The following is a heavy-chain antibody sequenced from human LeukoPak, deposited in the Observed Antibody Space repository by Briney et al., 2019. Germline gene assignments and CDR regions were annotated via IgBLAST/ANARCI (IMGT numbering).Heavy chain of an antibody. CDR1: GFTFNNYV. V-gene: IGHV3-23*01. J-gene: IGHJ4*02. D-gene: IGHD3-3*01. CDR2: ISGSDGST. CDR3: AKDAVWSGYYMVHFDY. Sequence: GGSLRLSCAASGFTFNNYVMSWVRQVPGKGLEWFSAISGSDGSTYYADSVKGRFTISRDNSKKTLYLQMNRLRAEDTAVYYCAKDAVWSGYYMVHFDYWGRGTLVTVSS.